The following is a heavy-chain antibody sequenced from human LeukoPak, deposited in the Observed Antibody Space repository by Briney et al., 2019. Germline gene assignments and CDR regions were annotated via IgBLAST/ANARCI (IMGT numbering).Heavy chain of an antibody. CDR3: ASITVTANWFDP. V-gene: IGHV1-46*01. J-gene: IGHJ5*02. D-gene: IGHD2-21*02. Sequence: ASVTVSCKASGYTFTSYYMHWVRQAPGQGLEWMGIINPSGGSTSYAQKFQGRVTMTRDTSTSTVYMELSSLRSEDTAVYYCASITVTANWFDPWGQGTLVTVSS. CDR2: INPSGGST. CDR1: GYTFTSYY.